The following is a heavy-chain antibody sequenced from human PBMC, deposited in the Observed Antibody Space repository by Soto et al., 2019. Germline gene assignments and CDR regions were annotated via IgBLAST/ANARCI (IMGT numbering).Heavy chain of an antibody. CDR3: STYSYDDHHSGYHDF. Sequence: PSETLSLTCTVAGGSITRRNHYWGWVRQPPGKGLEWVASIHHTGSTYYNPSLRARIRMSIDTSKNRFSLSLTSVTATDTATYFCSTYSYDDHHSGYHDFWGQGTLVTVSS. D-gene: IGHD5-12*01. CDR2: IHHTGST. CDR1: GGSITRRNHY. V-gene: IGHV4-39*01. J-gene: IGHJ4*02.